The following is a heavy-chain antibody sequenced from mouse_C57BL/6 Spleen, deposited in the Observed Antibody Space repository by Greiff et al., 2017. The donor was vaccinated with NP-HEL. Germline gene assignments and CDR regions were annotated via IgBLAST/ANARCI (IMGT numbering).Heavy chain of an antibody. D-gene: IGHD1-1*01. Sequence: EVKLQQSGPELVKPGASVKISCKASGYTFTDYYMNWVKQSHGKSLEWIGDINPNNGGTSYNQKFKGKATLTVDKSSSTAYMELRSLTSEDSAVYYCARSGDYSYFDYWGQGTTLTVSS. CDR2: INPNNGGT. CDR1: GYTFTDYY. J-gene: IGHJ2*01. CDR3: ARSGDYSYFDY. V-gene: IGHV1-26*01.